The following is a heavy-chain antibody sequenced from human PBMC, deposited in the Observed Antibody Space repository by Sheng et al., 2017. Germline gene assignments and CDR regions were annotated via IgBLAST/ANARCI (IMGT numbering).Heavy chain of an antibody. J-gene: IGHJ5*02. Sequence: QVQLVQSGAEMKKPGASVKVSCKASGYTFTDVYLHWVRQAPGQGPEWMGRINPNTGVTTYAPQFEGRVALTRDTSITTAYMELTRLRSDDTATYFCARVHVPIFGAPEVIDPWGQGTRVTVSS. CDR1: GYTFTDVY. V-gene: IGHV1-2*06. D-gene: IGHD3-3*01. CDR2: INPNTGVT. CDR3: ARVHVPIFGAPEVIDP.